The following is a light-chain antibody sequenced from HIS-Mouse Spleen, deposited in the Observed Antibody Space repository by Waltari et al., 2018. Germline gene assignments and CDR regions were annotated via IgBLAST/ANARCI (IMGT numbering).Light chain of an antibody. Sequence: SYELTQPPSVSVSPGQTARITCSGDAFPKQYASLYQQKPGQAPVLVIYKDSERPSGIPERFSGSSSGTTVTLTISGVQAEDEADYYCQSADSSGTYSVVFGGGTKLTVL. V-gene: IGLV3-25*03. CDR2: KDS. CDR1: AFPKQY. J-gene: IGLJ2*01. CDR3: QSADSSGTYSVV.